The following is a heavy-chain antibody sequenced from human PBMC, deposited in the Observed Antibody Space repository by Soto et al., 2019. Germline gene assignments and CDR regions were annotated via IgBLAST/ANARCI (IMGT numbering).Heavy chain of an antibody. CDR1: GGSLSGYY. D-gene: IGHD3-22*01. CDR2: IYYAGTT. CDR3: TRLGGYYQALDS. J-gene: IGHJ4*02. V-gene: IGHV4-59*08. Sequence: SETLSLTCSVSGGSLSGYYWSWTRQPPGKGLEWIGYIYYAGTTTYNPSLKNRVTISLDTPKNQFSLKMDSVTAADTAVYYCTRLGGYYQALDSWGQGILVTVSS.